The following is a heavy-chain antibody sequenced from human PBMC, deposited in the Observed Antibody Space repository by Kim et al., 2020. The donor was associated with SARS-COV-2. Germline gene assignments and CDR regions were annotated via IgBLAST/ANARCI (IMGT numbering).Heavy chain of an antibody. V-gene: IGHV3-21*01. J-gene: IGHJ6*02. Sequence: AGSGKGRFTISRDNAKNSLYLQMNSLRAEDTAVYYCAREYYYYYYGMDVWGQGTTVTVSS. CDR3: AREYYYYYYGMDV.